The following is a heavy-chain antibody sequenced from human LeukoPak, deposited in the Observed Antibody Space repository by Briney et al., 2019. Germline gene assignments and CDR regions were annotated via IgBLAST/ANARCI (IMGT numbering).Heavy chain of an antibody. CDR3: ARGRIAVAGTGGY. V-gene: IGHV1-2*02. Sequence: ASVKVSCKASGYTFTSYYIHLVRQAPGQGLEWMGWINPNSGGTNYAQKFQGRVTMTRDTSISTAYMELSRLRSDDTAVYYCARGRIAVAGTGGYWGQGTLVTVSS. J-gene: IGHJ4*02. CDR1: GYTFTSYY. CDR2: INPNSGGT. D-gene: IGHD6-19*01.